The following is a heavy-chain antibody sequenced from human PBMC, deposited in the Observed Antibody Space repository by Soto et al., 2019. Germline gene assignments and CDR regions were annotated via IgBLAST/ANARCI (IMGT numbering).Heavy chain of an antibody. CDR2: VSHDGRNT. J-gene: IGHJ4*02. CDR3: AKGGRQWLVTSDFNY. CDR1: GFTFSDYA. V-gene: IGHV3-30*18. Sequence: VQLVESGGGVVQPGRSLRLSCAASGFTFSDYAMHWVRQAPGKGLEWVAVVSHDGRNTHYADSVKGRFSISRDSSKNTVSLEMTSLRAEDTAVYYSAKGGRQWLVTSDFNYWGQGALVTVSS. D-gene: IGHD6-19*01.